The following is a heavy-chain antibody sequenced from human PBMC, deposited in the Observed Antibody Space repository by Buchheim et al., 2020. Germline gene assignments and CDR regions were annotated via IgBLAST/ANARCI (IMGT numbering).Heavy chain of an antibody. CDR2: ISYDGSNK. Sequence: QVQLVESGGGVVQPGRYLRLSCAASGFTFSSYGMHWVRQAPGKGLEWVAVISYDGSNKYYADSVKGRFTISRDNYKNTLYLQMNSLRAEDTAVYYCAKDLGLYDSSGYYDYWGQGTL. J-gene: IGHJ4*02. CDR3: AKDLGLYDSSGYYDY. V-gene: IGHV3-30*18. D-gene: IGHD3-22*01. CDR1: GFTFSSYG.